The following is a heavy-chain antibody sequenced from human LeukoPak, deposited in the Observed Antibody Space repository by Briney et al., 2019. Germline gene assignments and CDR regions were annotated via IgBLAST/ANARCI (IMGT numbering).Heavy chain of an antibody. CDR3: VKVAKYYYGSETYYFFEH. CDR2: ISSSGSTM. D-gene: IGHD3-10*01. J-gene: IGHJ4*02. CDR1: GFIFSDYY. V-gene: IGHV3-11*04. Sequence: GGSLRLSCAASGFIFSDYYMSWIRQAPGKGLEWVSYISSSGSTMYYTDSVKGRFTISRDNAKDSLYLQMNSLRVEDTAIYYCVKVAKYYYGSETYYFFEHWGQGTPVTASS.